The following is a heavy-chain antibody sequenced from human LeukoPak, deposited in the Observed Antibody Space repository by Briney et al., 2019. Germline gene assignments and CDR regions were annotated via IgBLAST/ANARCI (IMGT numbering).Heavy chain of an antibody. J-gene: IGHJ6*02. V-gene: IGHV3-53*01. CDR1: GFTVSSNY. CDR2: IYSGGST. CDR3: ARDRVGCSGGSCYYYYGMDV. D-gene: IGHD2-15*01. Sequence: GGSLRLSCAASGFTVSSNYMSWVRQAPGKGLEGVSVIYSGGSTYYADSVMGRFTISRDNSKNTLYLQLNSLRAEDTAVYYCARDRVGCSGGSCYYYYGMDVWGQGTTVTVSS.